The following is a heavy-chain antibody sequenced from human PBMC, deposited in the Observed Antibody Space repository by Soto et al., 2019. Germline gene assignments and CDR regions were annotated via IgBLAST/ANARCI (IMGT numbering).Heavy chain of an antibody. D-gene: IGHD1-7*01. CDR2: IIPILGIA. Sequence: QVQLVQSGAEVKKPGSSVKVSCKASGGTFSSYTISWVRQAPGQGLEWMGRIIPILGIANYAQKFQGRVTITADKSTSTAYMELSSLRSEDTAAYYCARDFHPSGYNWNSYYYYYMDVWGKGTTVTVSS. CDR1: GGTFSSYT. V-gene: IGHV1-69*08. CDR3: ARDFHPSGYNWNSYYYYYMDV. J-gene: IGHJ6*03.